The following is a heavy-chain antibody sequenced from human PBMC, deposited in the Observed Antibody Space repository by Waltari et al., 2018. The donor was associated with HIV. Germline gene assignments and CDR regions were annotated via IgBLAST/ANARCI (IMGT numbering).Heavy chain of an antibody. D-gene: IGHD6-25*01. CDR1: GFTFSTHG. Sequence: QVQLVESGGGVVQPGKSLRLSCAASGFTFSTHGMHWVRQAPGKGWEWVATIWHDGSNTYYADSVKGRFTISRDNSKNTVNLQMNGLRVEDTAVYFCARVGLAAAGTQYFGMDVWGQGTTVTVSS. V-gene: IGHV3-33*01. J-gene: IGHJ6*02. CDR3: ARVGLAAAGTQYFGMDV. CDR2: IWHDGSNT.